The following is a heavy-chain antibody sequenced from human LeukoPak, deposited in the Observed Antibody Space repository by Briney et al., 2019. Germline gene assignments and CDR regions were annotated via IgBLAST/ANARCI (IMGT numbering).Heavy chain of an antibody. Sequence: AASVKVSCNASGGTFSSYAISWVRQAPGQGLEWMGWINPNSGGTNYAQKFQGRVTMTRDTSISTAYMELSRLRSDDTAVYYCARSSRPAADFDYWGQGTLVTVSS. CDR3: ARSSRPAADFDY. J-gene: IGHJ4*02. D-gene: IGHD2-2*01. V-gene: IGHV1-2*02. CDR2: INPNSGGT. CDR1: GGTFSSYA.